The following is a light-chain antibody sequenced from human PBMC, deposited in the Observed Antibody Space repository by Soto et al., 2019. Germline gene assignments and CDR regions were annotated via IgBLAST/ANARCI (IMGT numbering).Light chain of an antibody. Sequence: VISQSPDALSVSPGEKAPLSCRASQSVSSNLAWYQQKPGQAPRLLIYGASNRATGIPDRFSGSGSGTDFTLTVSRLEPEDFAVYYCQQYGSSPRTFGQGTKVDI. J-gene: IGKJ1*01. CDR2: GAS. CDR3: QQYGSSPRT. CDR1: QSVSSN. V-gene: IGKV3-20*01.